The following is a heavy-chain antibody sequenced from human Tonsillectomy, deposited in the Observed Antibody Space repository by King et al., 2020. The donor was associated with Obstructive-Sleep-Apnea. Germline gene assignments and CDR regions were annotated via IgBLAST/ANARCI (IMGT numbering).Heavy chain of an antibody. CDR3: ARDVTYLGFTHSYYFDY. D-gene: IGHD2-2*02. Sequence: VQLVESGGGLVQPGGSLRLSCVDSVFTFTRNSINWVRQAPGQGLQWISSISGGSTSIVYAYSLKCRFTISRDNAKKSLYLQMNSLGAEDTAVYFCARDVTYLGFTHSYYFDYWGQGTLVTVSS. J-gene: IGHJ4*02. CDR1: VFTFTRNS. V-gene: IGHV3-48*04. CDR2: ISGGSTSI.